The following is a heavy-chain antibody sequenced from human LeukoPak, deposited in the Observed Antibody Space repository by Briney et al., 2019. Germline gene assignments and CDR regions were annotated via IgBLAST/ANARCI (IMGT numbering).Heavy chain of an antibody. CDR2: IYPGDSDT. Sequence: GEPLKISCKGSGYSFTSYWIGWVRQMPGKGLEWMGIIYPGDSDTRYSPSFQGQATTPAAKPISTAYLQCSSLKASDTAMYSCARDTGGYGDTYYFDYWGQGTLVTASS. J-gene: IGHJ4*02. CDR3: ARDTGGYGDTYYFDY. D-gene: IGHD4-17*01. CDR1: GYSFTSYW. V-gene: IGHV5-51*04.